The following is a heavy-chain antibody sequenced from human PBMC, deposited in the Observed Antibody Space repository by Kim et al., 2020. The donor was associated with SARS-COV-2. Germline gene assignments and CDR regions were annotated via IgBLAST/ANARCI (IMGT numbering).Heavy chain of an antibody. Sequence: GGSLRLSCAASGFTFSTYWMSWVRQAPGKGLEWVANIKPDGREDYYADSVKGRFTISRDNAKNSLYLQMNGLRVEDTAVYYCERQASWSFDHWGQGTLVTFSS. CDR1: GFTFSTYW. CDR2: IKPDGRED. CDR3: ERQASWSFDH. J-gene: IGHJ4*02. V-gene: IGHV3-7*03.